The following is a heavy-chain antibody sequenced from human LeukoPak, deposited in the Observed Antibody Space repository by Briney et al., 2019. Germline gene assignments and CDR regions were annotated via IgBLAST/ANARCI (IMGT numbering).Heavy chain of an antibody. D-gene: IGHD2/OR15-2a*01. V-gene: IGHV3-30*18. CDR3: AKDVSALSHYYGMDV. J-gene: IGHJ6*02. CDR1: GFTFSSYG. Sequence: PGGSLRLSCAASGFTFSSYGMHWVRQAPGKGLEWVAVISYDGNNKYYADSVKGRFTISRDNSKNTLYLQMNSLRAEDTAVYYCAKDVSALSHYYGMDVWGQGTTVTVSS. CDR2: ISYDGNNK.